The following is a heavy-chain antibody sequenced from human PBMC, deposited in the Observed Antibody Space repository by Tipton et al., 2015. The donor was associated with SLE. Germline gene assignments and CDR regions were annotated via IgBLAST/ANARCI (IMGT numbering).Heavy chain of an antibody. CDR3: ARGRYNYGFGFDY. D-gene: IGHD5-18*01. CDR1: GVSISTYY. V-gene: IGHV4-59*01. J-gene: IGHJ4*02. CDR2: FYFSGSS. Sequence: LRLSCSVSGVSISTYYWSWIRQSPGKGLEWIGFFYFSGSSQYNPSLKSRVAISADTSNNQFSLELRSVTAADTAVYYCARGRYNYGFGFDYWGQGTLVTVSS.